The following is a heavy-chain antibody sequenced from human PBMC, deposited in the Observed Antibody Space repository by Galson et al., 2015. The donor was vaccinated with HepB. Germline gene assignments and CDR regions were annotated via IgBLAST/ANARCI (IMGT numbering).Heavy chain of an antibody. CDR3: AREAEYHDSSGPSGVWETPLEY. Sequence: SVKVSCKASGYTFIGYGISWVRQAPGQGLEWMGWISAYNRKTNYTQSLQGRVSMTIDTPTSTAYMELRSLRSDDTAVYYCAREAEYHDSSGPSGVWETPLEYWGQGTPVIVSS. V-gene: IGHV1-18*04. J-gene: IGHJ4*02. CDR2: ISAYNRKT. CDR1: GYTFIGYG. D-gene: IGHD3-22*01.